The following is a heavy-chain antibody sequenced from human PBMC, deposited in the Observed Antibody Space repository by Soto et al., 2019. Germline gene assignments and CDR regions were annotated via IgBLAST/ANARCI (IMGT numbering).Heavy chain of an antibody. D-gene: IGHD3-9*01. J-gene: IGHJ6*03. CDR2: IKQDGSEK. CDR1: GFTFSSYW. Sequence: EVQLVESGGGLVQPGGSLRLSCAASGFTFSSYWMSWVRQAPGKGLEWVANIKQDGSEKYYVDSVKGRFTISRDNAKNSLYLQKNSLRAEDTAVYYCAREGSAGYYYYYYYYMDVWGKGTTVTVSS. CDR3: AREGSAGYYYYYYYYMDV. V-gene: IGHV3-7*01.